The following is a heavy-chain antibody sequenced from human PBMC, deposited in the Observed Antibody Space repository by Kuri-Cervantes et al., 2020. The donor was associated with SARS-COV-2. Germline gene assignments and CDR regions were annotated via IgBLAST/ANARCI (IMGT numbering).Heavy chain of an antibody. Sequence: GESLKISCAAFGFTLSSYAMHWVRQAPGKGLEWVAVISYDGSNKYYADSVKGRFTISRDNSRNTLYLQMNSLRAEDTAVYYCARDQDDYSNYHAFDIWGQGTMVTVSS. CDR3: ARDQDDYSNYHAFDI. CDR2: ISYDGSNK. J-gene: IGHJ3*02. D-gene: IGHD4-11*01. V-gene: IGHV3-30*04. CDR1: GFTLSSYA.